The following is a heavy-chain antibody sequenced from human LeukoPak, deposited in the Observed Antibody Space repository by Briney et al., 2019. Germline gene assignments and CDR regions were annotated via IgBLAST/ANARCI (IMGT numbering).Heavy chain of an antibody. CDR1: GGSISSGDYY. D-gene: IGHD3-22*01. Sequence: SQTLSLTCTVSGGSISSGDYYWSWIRQPPGKGLEWIGYIYYSGSTYYNPSLKSRVTISVDTSKNQFSLKLSSVTAADTAVYYCARSDSSGYSIDYWGQGTLVTVSS. J-gene: IGHJ4*02. V-gene: IGHV4-30-4*01. CDR2: IYYSGST. CDR3: ARSDSSGYSIDY.